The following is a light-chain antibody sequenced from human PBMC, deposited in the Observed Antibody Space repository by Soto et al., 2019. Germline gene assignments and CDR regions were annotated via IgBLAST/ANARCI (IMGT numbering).Light chain of an antibody. Sequence: EIVLTQSPGTLSLSPGERATLSCGASQAVKSDYLAWYQQKPGLPPRLLMYGASSRAPGIPGRFSGSGSGTDFSLTISRLEPEDFAVYYCQQYGTSPLTFGQGPKVEIK. CDR1: QAVKSDY. CDR2: GAS. CDR3: QQYGTSPLT. J-gene: IGKJ1*01. V-gene: IGKV3-20*01.